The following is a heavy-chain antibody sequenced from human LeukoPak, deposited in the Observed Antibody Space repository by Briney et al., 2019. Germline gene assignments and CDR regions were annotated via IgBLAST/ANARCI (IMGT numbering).Heavy chain of an antibody. J-gene: IGHJ4*02. Sequence: GGSLRLSCAASGFTFSSYSMNWVRQAPGKVLEWVSSISSSSSYIYYADSVKGRFTISRDNAKNSLYLQMNSLRAEDTAVYYCARVKDYSGYGNFDYWGQGTLVTVSS. CDR2: ISSSSSYI. D-gene: IGHD5-12*01. CDR1: GFTFSSYS. CDR3: ARVKDYSGYGNFDY. V-gene: IGHV3-21*01.